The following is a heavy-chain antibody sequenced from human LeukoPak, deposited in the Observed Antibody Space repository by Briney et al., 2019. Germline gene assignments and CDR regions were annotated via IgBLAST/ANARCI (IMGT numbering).Heavy chain of an antibody. V-gene: IGHV3-7*03. CDR1: GFTFSGHW. CDR2: IKEDGSKK. CDR3: AKNYYFDY. J-gene: IGHJ4*02. Sequence: GGSLRLSCAASGFTFSGHWMTWVRQAPGKGLEWVANIKEDGSKKNYVDSVKGRFTISRDNAKNSLYLQMTSLRAEDTAMYYCAKNYYFDYWGQGTLVTVSS.